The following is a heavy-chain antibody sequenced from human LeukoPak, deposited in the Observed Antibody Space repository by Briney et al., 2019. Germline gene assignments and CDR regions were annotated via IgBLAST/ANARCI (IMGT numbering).Heavy chain of an antibody. D-gene: IGHD3-3*01. J-gene: IGHJ4*02. CDR2: IRSKANSYAT. CDR1: GFTFSGSA. V-gene: IGHV3-73*01. CDR3: TRPLIVDDFWSGSFDY. Sequence: GGSLRLSCAASGFTFSGSAMHWVRQASGKGLEWVGRIRSKANSYATAYAASVKGRFTISRDDSKNTAYLQMNSLKTEDTAVYHCTRPLIVDDFWSGSFDYWGQGTLVTVSS.